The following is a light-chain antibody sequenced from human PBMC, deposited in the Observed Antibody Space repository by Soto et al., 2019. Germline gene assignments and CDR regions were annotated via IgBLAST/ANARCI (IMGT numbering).Light chain of an antibody. CDR1: QSVSSN. CDR2: GAS. J-gene: IGKJ1*01. Sequence: IVMTQSPATLSVSPGERATLSCRASQSVSSNLAWYQRRPGQAPRLLIYGASTRATGIPARFSGSGSGTEFTLTISSRQPEDFAVYYCQQYTNWPPRTFGQGTKVEIK. V-gene: IGKV3-15*01. CDR3: QQYTNWPPRT.